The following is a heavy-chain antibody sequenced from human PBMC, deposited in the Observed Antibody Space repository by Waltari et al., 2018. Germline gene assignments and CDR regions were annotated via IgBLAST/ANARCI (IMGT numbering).Heavy chain of an antibody. CDR2: IYYRGGT. CDR1: GDSINSYY. V-gene: IGHV4-59*01. Sequence: QVQLRESGPGLVKPSQTLSLTCTVSGDSINSYYWSWIRQPPGRGLEWIGYIYYRGGTNYNPSLKSRVNISVDPSKNHFSLKLSSVTAADTAVYYCARGGGVTLNSWGQGTLITVSS. J-gene: IGHJ4*02. D-gene: IGHD3-16*01. CDR3: ARGGGVTLNS.